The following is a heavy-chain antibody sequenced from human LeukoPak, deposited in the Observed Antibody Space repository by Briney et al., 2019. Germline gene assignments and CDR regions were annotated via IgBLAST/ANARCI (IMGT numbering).Heavy chain of an antibody. CDR3: ARGFYGMDV. V-gene: IGHV1-18*01. J-gene: IGHJ6*02. CDR2: ISPNNGNT. Sequence: AASVTVSCKASGYTFSTYGITWVRQAPGQGLDWMAWISPNNGNTNYAQKLQGRVTMTTDTSTSTAYIELRSLRSDDTAVYYCARGFYGMDVWGQGTTVTVSS. CDR1: GYTFSTYG.